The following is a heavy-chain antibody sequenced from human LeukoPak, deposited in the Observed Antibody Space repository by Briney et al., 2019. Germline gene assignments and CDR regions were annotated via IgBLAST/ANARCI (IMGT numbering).Heavy chain of an antibody. J-gene: IGHJ6*02. CDR2: IIPIFGTA. CDR3: ASRDGIVVVPAAVPPYYYYYYGMDV. Sequence: GASVTVSCTASGGTFSSYAISWVRQAPGQGLEWMGGIIPIFGTANYAQKFQGRVTTTADESTSTAYMELSSLRSEDTAVYYCASRDGIVVVPAAVPPYYYYYYGMDVWGQGTTVTVSS. D-gene: IGHD2-2*01. V-gene: IGHV1-69*13. CDR1: GGTFSSYA.